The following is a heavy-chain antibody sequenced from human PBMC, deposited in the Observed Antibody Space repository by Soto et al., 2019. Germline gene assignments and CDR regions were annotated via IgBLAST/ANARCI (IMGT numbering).Heavy chain of an antibody. D-gene: IGHD3-22*01. CDR3: ARGSPYNYDSSGYQSNFDY. J-gene: IGHJ4*02. Sequence: EVQLVESGGGLVKPGGSLRLSCAASGFTFSSYSMNWVRQAPGKGLEWVSSISSSSSYIYYADSVKGRFTISRDNAKNSLYLKINSLRAEDTAVYYCARGSPYNYDSSGYQSNFDYWGKGPLVPVSS. CDR2: ISSSSSYI. V-gene: IGHV3-21*01. CDR1: GFTFSSYS.